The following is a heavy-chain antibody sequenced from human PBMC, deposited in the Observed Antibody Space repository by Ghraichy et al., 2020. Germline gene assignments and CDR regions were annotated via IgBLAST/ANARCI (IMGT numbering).Heavy chain of an antibody. Sequence: SETLSLTCAVYGGSFSGHYWSWVRQPPGKGLEWIGEISHSGGANYNPALESRVSMSVDTSKKQFFLKVTSVTAADTAVYYCASLYSNSLYASYNYDVDVWGQGTTVTVSS. D-gene: IGHD6-13*01. V-gene: IGHV4-34*01. CDR3: ASLYSNSLYASYNYDVDV. CDR1: GGSFSGHY. J-gene: IGHJ6*02. CDR2: ISHSGGA.